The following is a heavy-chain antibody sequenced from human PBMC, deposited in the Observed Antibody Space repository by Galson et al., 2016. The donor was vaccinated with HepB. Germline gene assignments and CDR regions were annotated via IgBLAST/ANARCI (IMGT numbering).Heavy chain of an antibody. CDR2: IFPVFGTP. CDR1: GVTYGNYG. CDR3: ASVGHDSRRYSLGFDH. Sequence: SVKVSCKASGVTYGNYGISWVRQAPGQGLEWMGGIFPVFGTPTYAQKFQGRLIITADETANTDHMELSSLTSDDTAIYYCASVGHDSRRYSLGFDHWGQGTLVTVSS. D-gene: IGHD6-19*01. V-gene: IGHV1-69*13. J-gene: IGHJ4*02.